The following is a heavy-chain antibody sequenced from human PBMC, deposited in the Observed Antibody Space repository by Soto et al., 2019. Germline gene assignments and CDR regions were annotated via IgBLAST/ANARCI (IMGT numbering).Heavy chain of an antibody. Sequence: EVQLLESGGGLVQPGGSLRLSCAASGFTFSSYAMSWVRQAPGKGLEWVSGISGSGVSTYYADSVKGRFTISRDNSKKALYVQMKSRRAEDTGVYYCAKGRLGPDYWGQGTLVTVSS. D-gene: IGHD4-17*01. V-gene: IGHV3-23*01. CDR2: ISGSGVST. CDR1: GFTFSSYA. CDR3: AKGRLGPDY. J-gene: IGHJ4*02.